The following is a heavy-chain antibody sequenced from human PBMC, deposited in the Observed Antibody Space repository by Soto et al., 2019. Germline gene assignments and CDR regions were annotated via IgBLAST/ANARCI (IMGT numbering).Heavy chain of an antibody. CDR2: IYYSGST. J-gene: IGHJ4*02. CDR3: ARESGVDYYDSSGYYSGPFDY. V-gene: IGHV4-31*03. Sequence: TLSLTCTVSGGSISSGGYYWSWIRQHPGKGLEWIGYIYYSGSTYYNPSLKSRATISVDTSKNQFSLKLSSVTAADTAVYYCARESGVDYYDSSGYYSGPFDYWGQGTLVTVSS. CDR1: GGSISSGGYY. D-gene: IGHD3-22*01.